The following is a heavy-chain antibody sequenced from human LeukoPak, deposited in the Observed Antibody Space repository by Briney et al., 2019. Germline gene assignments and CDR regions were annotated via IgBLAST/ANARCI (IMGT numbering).Heavy chain of an antibody. J-gene: IGHJ4*02. CDR1: GYSFTGYY. CDR3: ARGKSVWLPYYFDY. CDR2: INPNSGGT. Sequence: ASVKVSCKASGYSFTGYYIHWVRQAPGQGLEWMGWINPNSGGTNYAQKFQGRVTMTRDTSISTAYMELSRLRSDDTAVYYCARGKSVWLPYYFDYWGQGTLVTVSS. V-gene: IGHV1-2*02. D-gene: IGHD2-8*01.